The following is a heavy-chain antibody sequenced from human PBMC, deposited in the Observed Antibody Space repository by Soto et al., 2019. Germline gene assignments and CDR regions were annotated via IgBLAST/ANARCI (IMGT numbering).Heavy chain of an antibody. V-gene: IGHV1-3*01. D-gene: IGHD3-22*01. CDR2: INPVNGNT. J-gene: IGHJ4*02. Sequence: SVKVSCKASGYTFTSYGINSVRRAPGRELEWVGWINPVNGNTKYSQQFQGRVIIDRNTSASTAYMELSSLRSEDTAVYYCAKGGYFDSSNYLAYWGLGTLVTVSS. CDR1: GYTFTSYG. CDR3: AKGGYFDSSNYLAY.